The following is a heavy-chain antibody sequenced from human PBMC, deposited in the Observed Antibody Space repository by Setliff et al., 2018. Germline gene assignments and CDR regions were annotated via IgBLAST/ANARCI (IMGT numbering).Heavy chain of an antibody. J-gene: IGHJ4*02. D-gene: IGHD1-26*01. V-gene: IGHV4-38-2*02. CDR2: IYHRGRT. CDR3: ARDNTIVGATDY. Sequence: ETLSLTCDVSGISITSGHYWGWIRQPPGKGLEWIATIYHRGRTYYNPSLDSRVTISLDTSKNQYSLRLRSVTAADTAVYYCARDNTIVGATDYWGQGALVTVSS. CDR1: GISITSGHY.